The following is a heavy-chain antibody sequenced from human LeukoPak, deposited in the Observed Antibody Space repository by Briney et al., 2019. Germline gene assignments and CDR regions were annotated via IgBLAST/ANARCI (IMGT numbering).Heavy chain of an antibody. CDR2: IIPILGIA. Sequence: SVKVSCKASGGTFSSYAISWVRQAPGQGLEWMGRIIPILGIANYAQKFQGRVTITADKSTSTAYMELSSLRSEDTAVYYCASPAYDYNNYDLDYWGQGTLVTVSS. CDR3: ASPAYDYNNYDLDY. CDR1: GGTFSSYA. J-gene: IGHJ4*02. D-gene: IGHD4-11*01. V-gene: IGHV1-69*04.